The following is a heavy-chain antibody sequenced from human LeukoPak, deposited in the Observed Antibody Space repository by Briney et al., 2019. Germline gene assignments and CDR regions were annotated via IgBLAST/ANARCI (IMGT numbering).Heavy chain of an antibody. CDR2: ISPSGGST. D-gene: IGHD3-3*01. V-gene: IGHV1-46*01. J-gene: IGHJ3*02. CDR1: GYTFTSYY. Sequence: ASVKVSCKASGYTFTSYYMHWVRQATGQGLEWMGIISPSGGSTSYAQKFQGRVTMTRDTSTSTVYMELSSLRSEDTAVYYCAAPILSIFGGGAFDIWGQGTMVTVSS. CDR3: AAPILSIFGGGAFDI.